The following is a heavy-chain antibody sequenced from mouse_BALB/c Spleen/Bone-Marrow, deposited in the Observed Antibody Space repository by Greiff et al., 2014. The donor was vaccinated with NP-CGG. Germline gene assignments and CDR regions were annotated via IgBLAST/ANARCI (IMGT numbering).Heavy chain of an antibody. D-gene: IGHD2-2*01. Sequence: QVQLQQSGAELVRPGVSVKISCKGSGYTFTDYAMHWVKQSHAKSLEWIGVISTYYGDASYNQKFKGKATMTVDKSSSTAYMELARLTSEDPAIYYCAIRYGYDGEAVAWFAYWGQGTLVTVSA. J-gene: IGHJ3*01. CDR2: ISTYYGDA. V-gene: IGHV1S137*01. CDR1: GYTFTDYA. CDR3: AIRYGYDGEAVAWFAY.